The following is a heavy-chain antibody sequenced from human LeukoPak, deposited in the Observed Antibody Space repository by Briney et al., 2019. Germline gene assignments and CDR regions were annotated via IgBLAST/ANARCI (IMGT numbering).Heavy chain of an antibody. V-gene: IGHV4-39*07. Sequence: SETLSLTCTVSGGSISSYYWSWIRQPPGKGLEWIGSIYYGGSTYYNPSLKSRVTISVDTSKNQFSLKLSSVTAADTAVYYCARDGGRLGATFNWGQGTLVTVSS. J-gene: IGHJ4*02. CDR3: ARDGGRLGATFN. D-gene: IGHD1-26*01. CDR1: GGSISSYY. CDR2: IYYGGST.